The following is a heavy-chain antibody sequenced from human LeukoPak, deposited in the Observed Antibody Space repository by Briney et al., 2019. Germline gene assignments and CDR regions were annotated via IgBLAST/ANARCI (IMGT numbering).Heavy chain of an antibody. J-gene: IGHJ4*02. V-gene: IGHV3-21*01. CDR1: GFTFSSYS. Sequence: PGGSLRLSCAASGFTFSSYSMNWVRQAPGKGLEWVSSISSSSSYIYYADSMKGRFTISRDNAKNSLYLQMNSLRAEDTAVYYCARGADSSPFDHWGQGTLVTVSS. CDR2: ISSSSSYI. CDR3: ARGADSSPFDH.